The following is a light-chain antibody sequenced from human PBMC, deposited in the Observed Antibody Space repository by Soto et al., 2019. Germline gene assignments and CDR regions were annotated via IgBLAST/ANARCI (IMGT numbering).Light chain of an antibody. V-gene: IGKV1-6*01. CDR2: AAS. J-gene: IGKJ1*01. CDR3: LQDYNYPRT. CDR1: QGIRND. Sequence: AIQLTQSPSSLSAPVGDRVTITCRASQGIRNDLGWYQQKPGKAPKLLIYAASSLQSGVPSRFSGSGSGTDFTPTISILQPEDFATYYCLQDYNYPRTFGQGTKVDIK.